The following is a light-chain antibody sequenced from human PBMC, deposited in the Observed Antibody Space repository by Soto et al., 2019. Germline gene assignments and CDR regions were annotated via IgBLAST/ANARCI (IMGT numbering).Light chain of an antibody. J-gene: IGLJ3*02. CDR3: SSYTSSSTLV. V-gene: IGLV2-14*01. CDR2: EVS. CDR1: SSDVGGYNY. Sequence: QSFLTQPASVSGSPGQSITISCTGTSSDVGGYNYVSWYQQQPGKAPKLMIYEVSNRPSGVSNRFSGSKSGNTASLTISGLQAEDEADYYCSSYTSSSTLVFGGGTKLTV.